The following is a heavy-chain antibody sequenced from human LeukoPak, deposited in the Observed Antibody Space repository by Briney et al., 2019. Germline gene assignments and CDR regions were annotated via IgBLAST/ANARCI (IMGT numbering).Heavy chain of an antibody. CDR2: INHSGST. J-gene: IGHJ3*02. CDR1: GGSFSGYY. Sequence: SETLSLTCAVYGGSFSGYYWSWIRQPPGKGLEWIGEINHSGSTNYNPSLKSRVTISVDTSKNQFSLKLSSVTAADTAVYYCARVVGYYDFWSGPLDAFDIWGQGTMVTVSS. CDR3: ARVVGYYDFWSGPLDAFDI. D-gene: IGHD3-3*01. V-gene: IGHV4-34*01.